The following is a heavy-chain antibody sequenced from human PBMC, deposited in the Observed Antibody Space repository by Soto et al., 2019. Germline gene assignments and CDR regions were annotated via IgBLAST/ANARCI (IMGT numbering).Heavy chain of an antibody. D-gene: IGHD5-18*01. CDR3: ARRYSYGYHPNWFDP. V-gene: IGHV1-69*12. CDR2: IIPIFGTA. Sequence: QVQLVQSGAEVKKPGSSVKVSCKASGGTFSSYAISWVRQAPGQGLEWMGGIIPIFGTANYAQKFQGRVTITADESEITAYMELSSLRSEDTAVYYCARRYSYGYHPNWFDPWGQGTLVTVSS. CDR1: GGTFSSYA. J-gene: IGHJ5*02.